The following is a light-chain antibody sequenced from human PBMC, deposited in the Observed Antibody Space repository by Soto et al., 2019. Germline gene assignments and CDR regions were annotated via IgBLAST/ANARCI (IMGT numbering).Light chain of an antibody. CDR2: GFT. J-gene: IGLJ1*01. Sequence: QSVLTQPPSVSGAPGQRVTISCTGSSSNIGTNYDVHWYQQLPGTAPRFLISGFTDRPSGVPDRFSGSKSGTSASLAITGLQAEDEADYYCSSYTNINTRAWVFGTGTKVTVL. V-gene: IGLV1-40*01. CDR3: SSYTNINTRAWV. CDR1: SSNIGTNYD.